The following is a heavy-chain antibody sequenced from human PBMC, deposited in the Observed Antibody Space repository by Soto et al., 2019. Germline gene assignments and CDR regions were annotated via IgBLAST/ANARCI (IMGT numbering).Heavy chain of an antibody. CDR1: GGTFSSYT. D-gene: IGHD4-17*01. CDR2: IIPIPGIA. CDR3: ASYADYPPFFDY. J-gene: IGHJ4*02. Sequence: QVQLVQSGAEVKKPGSSVKVSCKASGGTFSSYTISWVRQAPGQGLEWMGRIIPIPGIANYAQKFQGRVTITAHKSTSTAYMELNSLRSEDTAVYYCASYADYPPFFDYWGQGTLVTVSS. V-gene: IGHV1-69*02.